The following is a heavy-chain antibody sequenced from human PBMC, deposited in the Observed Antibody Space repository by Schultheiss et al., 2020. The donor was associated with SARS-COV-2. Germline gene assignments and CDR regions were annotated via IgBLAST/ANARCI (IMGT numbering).Heavy chain of an antibody. V-gene: IGHV3-21*01. J-gene: IGHJ3*02. CDR2: ISSSSSYI. CDR1: GFTFSSYS. CDR3: ARDLGAEDAFDI. D-gene: IGHD3-16*01. Sequence: GESLKISCAASGFTFSSYSMNWVRQAPGKGLEWVSSISSSSSYIYYADSVKGRFTISRDNAKNSLYLQMNSLRAEDTAVYYCARDLGAEDAFDIWGQGTMVTVSS.